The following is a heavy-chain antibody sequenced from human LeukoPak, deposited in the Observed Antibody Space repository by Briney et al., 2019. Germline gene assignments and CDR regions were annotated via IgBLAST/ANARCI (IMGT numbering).Heavy chain of an antibody. CDR1: GGSISSYY. CDR3: ATQYSSGIDY. CDR2: IYYSGST. J-gene: IGHJ4*02. V-gene: IGHV4-59*01. D-gene: IGHD6-19*01. Sequence: SETLSLTCTVSGGSISSYYWSWIRQPPGKGLEWIGYIYYSGSTNYNPSLKSRVTISVDTSKNQFSLKLCSVTAADTAVYYCATQYSSGIDYWGQGTLVTVSS.